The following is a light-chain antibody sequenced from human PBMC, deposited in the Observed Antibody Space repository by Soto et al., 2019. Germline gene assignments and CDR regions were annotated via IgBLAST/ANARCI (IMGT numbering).Light chain of an antibody. J-gene: IGLJ3*02. CDR2: EVS. Sequence: QSVLTQPASVSGSPGQSITISCTGTSSVVGGYNYVSWSQQHPGKAPKLMIYEVSNRPSGVSNRFSGSKSGNTASLTISGLQAEDEADYYCSSYTSSSTRVVGGGTKLTVL. V-gene: IGLV2-14*01. CDR3: SSYTSSSTRV. CDR1: SSVVGGYNY.